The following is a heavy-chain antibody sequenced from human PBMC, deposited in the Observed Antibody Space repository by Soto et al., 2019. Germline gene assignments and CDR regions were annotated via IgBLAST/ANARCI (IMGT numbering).Heavy chain of an antibody. CDR2: ISGSGGST. Sequence: GGSLRLSCAASGFTFSSYAMSWVRQAPGKGLEWVSAISGSGGSTYYADSVKGRCTISRENSKNQLYLQMNSLRAEDTAVYYCAKEDEHSSGYYSIHWGQGTLVTVSS. V-gene: IGHV3-23*01. CDR1: GFTFSSYA. CDR3: AKEDEHSSGYYSIH. J-gene: IGHJ4*02. D-gene: IGHD3-22*01.